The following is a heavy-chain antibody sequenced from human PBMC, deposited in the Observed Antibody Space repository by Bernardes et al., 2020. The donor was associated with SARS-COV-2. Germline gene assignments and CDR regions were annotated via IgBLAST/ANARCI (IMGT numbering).Heavy chain of an antibody. V-gene: IGHV4-30-4*01. CDR2: VYYSGST. Sequence: SETLSLTCSVSGGSITSGDYYWSWIRQPPGKGLEFIAHVYYSGSTYYNPSLKSRVSISLDTSKNHLSLELRSVTATDTAVYFCARASKFFRSGTPYPLPYYYAMDVWGHGTTVTVSS. CDR1: GGSITSGDYY. J-gene: IGHJ6*02. D-gene: IGHD3-10*01. CDR3: ARASKFFRSGTPYPLPYYYAMDV.